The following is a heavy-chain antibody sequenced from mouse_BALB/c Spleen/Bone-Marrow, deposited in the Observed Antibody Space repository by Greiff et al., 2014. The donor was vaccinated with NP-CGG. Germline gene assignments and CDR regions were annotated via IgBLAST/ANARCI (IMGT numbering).Heavy chain of an antibody. D-gene: IGHD1-1*01. CDR1: GFNIKDTY. Sequence: CTASGFNIKDTYMHWVKQRPEQGLEWIGRIDPANGNTKYDPKFQGKATITADTSSNTAYLQLSCLTSEDDAVYYCARYYYCSNYFDYWGQGTTLTVSS. V-gene: IGHV14-3*02. J-gene: IGHJ2*01. CDR3: ARYYYCSNYFDY. CDR2: IDPANGNT.